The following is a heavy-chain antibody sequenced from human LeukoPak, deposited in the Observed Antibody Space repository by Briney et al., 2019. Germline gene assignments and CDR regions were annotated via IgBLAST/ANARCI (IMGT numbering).Heavy chain of an antibody. CDR2: INPNTGGA. CDR1: GYTFTAYY. Sequence: ASVKVSCKASGYTFTAYYLHWVRQAPGQGLEWMGWINPNTGGAKYAQKFQGRLTMTRDTSINTVYMGLSRLRSEDTAVYYCARGGIFYYYYYGMDVWGQGTTVTVSS. V-gene: IGHV1-2*02. J-gene: IGHJ6*02. D-gene: IGHD1-26*01. CDR3: ARGGIFYYYYYGMDV.